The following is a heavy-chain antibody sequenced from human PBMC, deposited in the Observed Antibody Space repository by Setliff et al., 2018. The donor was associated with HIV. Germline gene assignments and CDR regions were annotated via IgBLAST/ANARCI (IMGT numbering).Heavy chain of an antibody. D-gene: IGHD3-10*01. J-gene: IGHJ4*02. CDR1: GYLLTSHY. CDR2: INPSVGST. V-gene: IGHV1-46*01. Sequence: ASVKVSCKASGYLLTSHYMHWVRQAPGQGLEWMGIINPSVGSTSYAQKFQGRVTMTRDTSTSTVYMELSSLRSEDTAVYYCAREYDVLLWIGSQYGRGNLDSWGQGTPVTVS. CDR3: AREYDVLLWIGSQYGRGNLDS.